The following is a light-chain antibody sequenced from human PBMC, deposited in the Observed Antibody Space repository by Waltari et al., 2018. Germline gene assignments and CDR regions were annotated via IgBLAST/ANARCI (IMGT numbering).Light chain of an antibody. J-gene: IGKJ4*01. CDR3: QQYFTTLT. Sequence: DIVMTQSPDSLAVSLGERASINCTHSQTLLYNSNNKNYLAWYQLKPGQPPKLLIYWASTRQSGVPDRFSGSGSGTDFTLTISSLQAGDVAVYYCQQYFTTLTFGGGTKVELK. V-gene: IGKV4-1*01. CDR1: QTLLYNSNNKNY. CDR2: WAS.